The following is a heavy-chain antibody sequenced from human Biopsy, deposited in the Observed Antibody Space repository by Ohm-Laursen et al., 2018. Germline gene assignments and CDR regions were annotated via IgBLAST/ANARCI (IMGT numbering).Heavy chain of an antibody. J-gene: IGHJ6*02. V-gene: IGHV4-59*01. CDR1: GGSISSDY. CDR2: IYYIGST. Sequence: SETLSLTCAVSGGSISSDYWSWIRQTPGKGLEWIGYIYYIGSTNYNPSLKSRVTISVDTSKNQFSLRLNSVTAADTAVYYCARATNSTGWPYYYFYGMDVWGQGTTVTVSS. D-gene: IGHD2/OR15-2a*01. CDR3: ARATNSTGWPYYYFYGMDV.